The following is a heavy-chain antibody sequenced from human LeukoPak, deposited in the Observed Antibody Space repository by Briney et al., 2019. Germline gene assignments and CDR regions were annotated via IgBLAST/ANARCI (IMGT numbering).Heavy chain of an antibody. CDR3: ARGPMYSSSWYQVDY. CDR1: GFTFSSYS. Sequence: GGSLRLSCAASGFTFSSYSMNWVRQAPGKGLEWVSYIRSSSSTIYYADSVKGRFTISRDNAKNSLYLQMNSLRAEDTAVYYCARGPMYSSSWYQVDYWGQGTLVTVSS. D-gene: IGHD6-13*01. V-gene: IGHV3-48*01. J-gene: IGHJ4*02. CDR2: IRSSSSTI.